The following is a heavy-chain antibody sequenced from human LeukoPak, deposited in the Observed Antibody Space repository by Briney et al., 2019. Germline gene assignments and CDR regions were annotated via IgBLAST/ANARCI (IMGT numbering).Heavy chain of an antibody. D-gene: IGHD2-8*01. CDR2: IIPIFGTA. CDR3: ARFSSYCTNGVCPNDY. Sequence: SVKVSCKASGGTFSSYAISWVRQAPGQGLEWMGGIIPIFGTANYAQKFQGRVTITTDESTSTAYMELSSLRSEDTAVYYCARFSSYCTNGVCPNDYWGQGTLVTVSS. CDR1: GGTFSSYA. J-gene: IGHJ4*02. V-gene: IGHV1-69*05.